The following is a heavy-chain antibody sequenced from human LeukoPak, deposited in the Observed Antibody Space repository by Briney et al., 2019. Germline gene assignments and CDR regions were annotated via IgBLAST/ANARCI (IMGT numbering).Heavy chain of an antibody. CDR3: ALSPLGAAGTWSGLFDY. CDR2: ISPSGST. Sequence: KPSETLSLTCTVSGGSISSSSYYWGWIRQPPGKGLEWIGSISPSGSTFYNPSLKSRVTISVDTSKNQFSLKLRSVTAADTAVYYCALSPLGAAGTWSGLFDYWGQGTLVTVSS. V-gene: IGHV4-39*07. CDR1: GGSISSSSYY. D-gene: IGHD6-13*01. J-gene: IGHJ4*02.